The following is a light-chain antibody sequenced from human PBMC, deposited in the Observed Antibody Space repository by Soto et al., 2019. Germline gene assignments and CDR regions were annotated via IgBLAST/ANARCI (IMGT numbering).Light chain of an antibody. CDR2: QDN. Sequence: SYELTQPPSVSVSPGQTASITCSGDKLGDKYACWYQQKPGQSPVLVIYQDNKRPSGIPERFSGSNSGNTATLTISGTQAMDEADYYCQAWDSSTVSVVFGGGTKLTVL. CDR1: KLGDKY. CDR3: QAWDSSTVSVV. J-gene: IGLJ2*01. V-gene: IGLV3-1*01.